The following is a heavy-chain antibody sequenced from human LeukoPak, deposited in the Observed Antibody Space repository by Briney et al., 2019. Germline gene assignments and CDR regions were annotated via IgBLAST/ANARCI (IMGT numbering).Heavy chain of an antibody. CDR2: INPNSGGT. V-gene: IGHV1-2*02. Sequence: ASVKVSCKASGYTFTGYYMHWARQAPGQGLEWMGWINPNSGGTNYAQKFQGRVTMTRDTSISTAYMELSRLRSDDTAVYYCAREATSNQLLREGFDYWGQGTLVTVSS. D-gene: IGHD2-2*01. CDR3: AREATSNQLLREGFDY. J-gene: IGHJ4*02. CDR1: GYTFTGYY.